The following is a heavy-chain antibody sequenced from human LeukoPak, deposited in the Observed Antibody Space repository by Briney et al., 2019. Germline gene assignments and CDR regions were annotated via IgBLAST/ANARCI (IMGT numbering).Heavy chain of an antibody. V-gene: IGHV3-23*01. CDR2: ISGSGGST. CDR1: GFTFSSYA. D-gene: IGHD5-12*01. CDR3: AKDPKWLRCPDY. Sequence: GRSLRLSCAASGFTFSSYAMSWVRQAPGKGLEWVSAISGSGGSTYYADSVKGRFTISRDNSKSTLYLQMNSLRAEDTAVYYCAKDPKWLRCPDYWGQGTLVTVSS. J-gene: IGHJ4*02.